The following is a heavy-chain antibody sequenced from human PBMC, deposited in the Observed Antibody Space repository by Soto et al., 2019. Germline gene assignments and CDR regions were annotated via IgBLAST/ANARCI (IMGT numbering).Heavy chain of an antibody. Sequence: PSETLSPTCAVYGGSFSGYYWSWIRQPPGKGLEWIGEINHSGSTNYNPSLKSRVTISVDTSKNQFSLKLSSVTAADTAVYYCARLAIFGVGKDYWGQGTLVTVSS. V-gene: IGHV4-34*01. CDR2: INHSGST. CDR1: GGSFSGYY. J-gene: IGHJ4*02. CDR3: ARLAIFGVGKDY. D-gene: IGHD3-3*01.